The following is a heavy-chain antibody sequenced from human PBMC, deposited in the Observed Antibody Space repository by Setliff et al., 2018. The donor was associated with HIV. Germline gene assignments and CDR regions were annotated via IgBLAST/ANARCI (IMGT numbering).Heavy chain of an antibody. J-gene: IGHJ4*02. V-gene: IGHV4-59*01. Sequence: SETLSLTCTVSGVSISYYHWSWIRQPPGKGLEWIGYISYTGNTNYDPSLASRVTMSIDTSKMQFSLKLTSVSAADTAVYYCANMGGRYVGYFESWGQGTLGTVSS. CDR1: GVSISYYH. CDR2: ISYTGNT. D-gene: IGHD3-16*01. CDR3: ANMGGRYVGYFES.